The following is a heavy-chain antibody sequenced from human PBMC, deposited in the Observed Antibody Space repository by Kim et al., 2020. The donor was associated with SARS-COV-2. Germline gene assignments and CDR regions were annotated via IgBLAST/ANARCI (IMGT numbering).Heavy chain of an antibody. D-gene: IGHD6-6*01. CDR1: GFTFSSYS. J-gene: IGHJ4*02. Sequence: GGSLRLSCAASGFTFSSYSMNWVRQAPGKGLEWVSSISSSSSYIYYADSVKGRFTISRDNAKNSLYLQMNSLRAEDTAVYYCARDWVSSSNWGDYWGQGTLVTVSS. CDR2: ISSSSSYI. CDR3: ARDWVSSSNWGDY. V-gene: IGHV3-21*01.